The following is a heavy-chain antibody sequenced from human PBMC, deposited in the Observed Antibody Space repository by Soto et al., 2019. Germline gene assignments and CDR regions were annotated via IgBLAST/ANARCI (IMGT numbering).Heavy chain of an antibody. J-gene: IGHJ4*02. CDR3: ARVGYYGSSGYYFDYFDC. V-gene: IGHV1-46*01. D-gene: IGHD3-22*01. Sequence: ASVKVSCKASGYTFTSYYMHWVRQAPGQGLEWMGIINPSGGSTSYAQKFQGRVTMTRDTSTSTVYMELSSLRSEDTAVYYCARVGYYGSSGYYFDYFDCWGQGTLVTISS. CDR1: GYTFTSYY. CDR2: INPSGGST.